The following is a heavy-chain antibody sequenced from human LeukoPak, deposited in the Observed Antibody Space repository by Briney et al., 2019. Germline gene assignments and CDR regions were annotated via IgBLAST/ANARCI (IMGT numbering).Heavy chain of an antibody. CDR3: ASSILTGYYPSFDY. CDR1: GFTVSSNY. J-gene: IGHJ4*02. V-gene: IGHV3-66*01. CDR2: IYSGGST. D-gene: IGHD3-9*01. Sequence: PGGSLRLSCAASGFTVSSNYMSWVRQAPGKGLEWVSVIYSGGSTYYAGSVKGRFTISRDNSKNTLYLQMNSLRAEDTAVCYCASSILTGYYPSFDYWGQGTLVTVSS.